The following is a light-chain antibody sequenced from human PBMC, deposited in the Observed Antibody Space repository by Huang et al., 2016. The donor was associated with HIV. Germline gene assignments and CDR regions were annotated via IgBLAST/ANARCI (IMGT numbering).Light chain of an antibody. J-gene: IGKJ5*01. CDR3: QQHSYWPIT. Sequence: DIVLTQSPATLSLSPGERATVPCRASQSVRTFLAWYQHKPGQAPRLLVFDASNRASGVPARFSGTGSGTDFTLTISSLEPSDVAVYYCQQHSYWPITFGRGTRLEI. CDR2: DAS. V-gene: IGKV3-11*01. CDR1: QSVRTF.